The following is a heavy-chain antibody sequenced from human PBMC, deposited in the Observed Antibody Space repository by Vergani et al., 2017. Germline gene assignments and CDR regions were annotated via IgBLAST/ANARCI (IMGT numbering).Heavy chain of an antibody. CDR2: ISYDGSNK. CDR3: ASSSIWYPFDP. D-gene: IGHD6-13*01. J-gene: IGHJ5*02. CDR1: GFTFSSYG. Sequence: QVQLVESGGGVVQPGRSLRLSCAASGFTFSSYGMHWVRQAPGKGLGWVAVISYDGSNKYYADSVKGRFTISRDNSKNTLYLQMNSLRAEDTAVYYCASSSIWYPFDPWGQGSLVTVSA. V-gene: IGHV3-30*03.